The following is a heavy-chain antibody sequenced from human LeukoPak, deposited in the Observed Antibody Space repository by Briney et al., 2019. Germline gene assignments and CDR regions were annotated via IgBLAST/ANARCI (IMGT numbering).Heavy chain of an antibody. J-gene: IGHJ4*02. V-gene: IGHV1-69*04. CDR2: IIPILGIA. D-gene: IGHD1-26*01. CDR1: GGTFSSYA. Sequence: SVKVSCKASGGTFSSYAISWVRQAPGQGLEWMGRIIPILGIANYAQKFQGRVTITADKSTSTAYMELSSLRSEDTAVYYCARDQSIVGATTIDCWGQGTLVTVSS. CDR3: ARDQSIVGATTIDC.